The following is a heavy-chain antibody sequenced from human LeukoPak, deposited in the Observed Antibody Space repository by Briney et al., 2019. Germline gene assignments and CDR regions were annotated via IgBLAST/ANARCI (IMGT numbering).Heavy chain of an antibody. Sequence: SETLSLTCTVSGGSISSYYWSWIRQPPGKGLEWIAYIDYRGSTTYNPSLKSRVSVSVDTSRNQFSLKLSSVTAADTAVYYCARSRSGYSYDHAAFDIWGQGTMVTVSS. CDR1: GGSISSYY. J-gene: IGHJ3*02. V-gene: IGHV4-59*01. CDR3: ARSRSGYSYDHAAFDI. CDR2: IDYRGST. D-gene: IGHD5-18*01.